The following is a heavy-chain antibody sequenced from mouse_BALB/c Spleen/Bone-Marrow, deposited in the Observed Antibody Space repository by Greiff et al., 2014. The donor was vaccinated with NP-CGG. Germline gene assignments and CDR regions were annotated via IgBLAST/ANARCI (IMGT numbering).Heavy chain of an antibody. Sequence: EVQLVESGGGLVQPGGSLKLSCAVSGFAFSSYWVSWVRQAPGKGLEWIGEINPDSSTKNYSPSLTDKFIISRDNAKNTLYLQMSKMRSEDTAHYYCARPSSRGLLRNYAMDYWGQGTSVTVSS. D-gene: IGHD1-1*01. CDR2: INPDSSTK. V-gene: IGHV4-1*02. J-gene: IGHJ4*01. CDR3: ARPSSRGLLRNYAMDY. CDR1: GFAFSSYW.